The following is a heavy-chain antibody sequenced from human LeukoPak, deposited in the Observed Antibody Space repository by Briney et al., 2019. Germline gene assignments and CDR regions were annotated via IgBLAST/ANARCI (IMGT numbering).Heavy chain of an antibody. J-gene: IGHJ4*02. Sequence: PGGSLRLSCAASGFPFSSFYLHWVRQAPGKGLVWVSRINADGSLTNYADSVKGRFTVFRDNARNTLYLQMDSLRDEDTAVYYCASELAHCVGDCLKNWGQGTLVTVSS. CDR1: GFPFSSFY. V-gene: IGHV3-74*01. CDR3: ASELAHCVGDCLKN. D-gene: IGHD2-21*02. CDR2: INADGSLT.